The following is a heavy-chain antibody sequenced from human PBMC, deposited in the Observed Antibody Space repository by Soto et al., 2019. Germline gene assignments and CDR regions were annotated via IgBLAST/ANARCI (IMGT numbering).Heavy chain of an antibody. V-gene: IGHV1-69*08. CDR3: ARDSPIGSTFSGYDANDY. Sequence: QVQLEQSGAEVKKPGSSVKVSCKASGGPFSNDIITWVRQAPGQGLEWMGRIIPLLSTSTYAQKFQGRLTITADRSTGTAYMELNSLRSEDTAVYYCARDSPIGSTFSGYDANDYWGQGTRITVSS. CDR1: GGPFSNDI. D-gene: IGHD5-12*01. J-gene: IGHJ4*02. CDR2: IIPLLSTS.